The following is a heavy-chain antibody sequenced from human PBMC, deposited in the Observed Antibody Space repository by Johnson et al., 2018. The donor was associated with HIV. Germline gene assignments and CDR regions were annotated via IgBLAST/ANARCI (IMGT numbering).Heavy chain of an antibody. CDR2: IKQDGSEK. D-gene: IGHD2/OR15-2a*01. J-gene: IGHJ3*02. V-gene: IGHV3-7*01. Sequence: VQLVESGGGLVQPGGSLRLSCAASGFTFSSYWMSWVRQAPGKGLEWVANIKQDGSEKYYVDSVKGRFTISRDNTKNSLYLQMNSLRAEDTAVYYCARHFRDRPQGAAFDIWGQGTMVTVSS. CDR3: ARHFRDRPQGAAFDI. CDR1: GFTFSSYW.